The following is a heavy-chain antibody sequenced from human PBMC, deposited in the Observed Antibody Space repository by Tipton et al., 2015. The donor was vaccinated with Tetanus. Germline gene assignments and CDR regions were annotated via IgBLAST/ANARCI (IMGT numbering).Heavy chain of an antibody. CDR3: ARGRSYRGNQLWGP. CDR1: GGSFSGYY. CDR2: INHSGST. Sequence: TLSLTCAVYGGSFSGYYWSWIRQPPGKGLEWIGEINHSGSTNYNPSLKSRVTISVDTSKNQFSLKLSSVTAADTAVYYYARGRSYRGNQLWGPWGQGTLVTVSS. J-gene: IGHJ5*02. V-gene: IGHV4-34*01. D-gene: IGHD5-18*01.